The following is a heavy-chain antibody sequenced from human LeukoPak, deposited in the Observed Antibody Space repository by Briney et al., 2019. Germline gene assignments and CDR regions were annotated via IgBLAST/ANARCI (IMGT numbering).Heavy chain of an antibody. CDR1: GFTFSSYT. J-gene: IGHJ6*02. Sequence: GGSLRLSCAASGFTFSSYTMNWVRQAPGKGLEWVSYISSSSSTMYYADSVKGRFTISRQNAKNSLYLQMNSLRAGDTAVYYCARARAPRFGESIGPNFYYGMDVWGQGTTVTVSS. CDR2: ISSSSSTM. D-gene: IGHD3-10*01. V-gene: IGHV3-48*01. CDR3: ARARAPRFGESIGPNFYYGMDV.